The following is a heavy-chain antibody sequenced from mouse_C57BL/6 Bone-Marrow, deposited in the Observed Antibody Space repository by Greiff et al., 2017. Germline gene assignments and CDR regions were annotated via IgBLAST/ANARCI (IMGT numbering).Heavy chain of an antibody. CDR1: GFTFSDYG. CDR3: ARQGAYYSNYGGVYFDY. CDR2: ISNLAYSI. J-gene: IGHJ2*01. D-gene: IGHD2-5*01. Sequence: VKVVESGGGLVQPGGSLKLSCAASGFTFSDYGMAWVRQAPRKGPEWVAFISNLAYSIYYADTVTGRFTISRENAKNTLYLEMSSLRSEDTAKYYCARQGAYYSNYGGVYFDYWGRGTTLTVTS. V-gene: IGHV5-15*01.